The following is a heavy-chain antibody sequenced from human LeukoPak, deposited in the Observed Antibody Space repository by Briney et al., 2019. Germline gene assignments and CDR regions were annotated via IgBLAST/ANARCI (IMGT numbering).Heavy chain of an antibody. CDR2: IYHSGST. J-gene: IGHJ4*02. CDR1: GGSISSSNW. D-gene: IGHD6-13*01. CDR3: ARVGGDSSSWYTGLPFDY. V-gene: IGHV4-4*02. Sequence: PSGTLSLTCAVSGGSISSSNWWSWVRQPPGKGLEWIGEIYHSGSTNYNPSLKSRVTISVDKSKNQFSLKLSSVTAADTAVYYCARVGGDSSSWYTGLPFDYWGQGTLVTVSS.